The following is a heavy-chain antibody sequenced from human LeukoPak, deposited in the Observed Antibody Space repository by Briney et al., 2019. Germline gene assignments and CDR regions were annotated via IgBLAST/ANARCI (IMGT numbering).Heavy chain of an antibody. CDR3: ARAGIQRDAFDI. D-gene: IGHD5-18*01. CDR2: IYYSGST. J-gene: IGHJ3*02. Sequence: PSQTPSLTCTVSGGSISSGGYYWSWIRQHPGKGLEWIEYIYYSGSTYYNPSLKSRVTISVDTSKNQFSLKLSSVTAADTAVYYCARAGIQRDAFDIWGQGTMVTVSS. CDR1: GGSISSGGYY. V-gene: IGHV4-31*03.